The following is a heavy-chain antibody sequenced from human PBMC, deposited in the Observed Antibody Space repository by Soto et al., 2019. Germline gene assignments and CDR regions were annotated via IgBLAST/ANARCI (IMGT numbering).Heavy chain of an antibody. CDR2: INHSGST. CDR1: GGSFSCYY. CDR3: ARGGEGRSPTDYFDY. V-gene: IGHV4-34*01. D-gene: IGHD3-10*01. Sequence: SETLSLSCAVYGGSFSCYYWSWIRQPPGKGLEWIGEINHSGSTNYKPSLKSRVTISVDTSKNQFSLKLSSVTAADTAVYYCARGGEGRSPTDYFDYWCQGTLVTVSS. J-gene: IGHJ4*02.